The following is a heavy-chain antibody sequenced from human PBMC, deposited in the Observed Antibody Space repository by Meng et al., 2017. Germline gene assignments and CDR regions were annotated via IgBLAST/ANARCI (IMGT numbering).Heavy chain of an antibody. CDR2: IYWDDDK. J-gene: IGHJ4*02. CDR1: GFSLSTSGVG. CDR3: AHRLGFTKPFVY. D-gene: IGHD2-8*01. V-gene: IGHV2-5*02. Sequence: TLKEAGPTLVKPTQTLTLTCTFSGFSLSTSGVGVGWVRQPPGKALEWLALIYWDDDKRYSPSLESRLTITKDTSKNQVVLTMTNMDPVDTATYYCAHRLGFTKPFVYWGQGTLVTVSS.